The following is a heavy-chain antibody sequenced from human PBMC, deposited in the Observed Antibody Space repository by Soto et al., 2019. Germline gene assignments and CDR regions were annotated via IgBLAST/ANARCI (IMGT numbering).Heavy chain of an antibody. J-gene: IGHJ4*02. CDR3: ARAIITGTTYFDY. D-gene: IGHD1-7*01. V-gene: IGHV3-30-3*01. Sequence: VGSLRLSCAASGFTFSSYAMHWVRQAPGKGLEWVAVISYDGSNKYYADSVKGRFTISRDNSKNTLYLQMNSLRAEDTAVYYCARAIITGTTYFDYWGQGTLVTVSS. CDR1: GFTFSSYA. CDR2: ISYDGSNK.